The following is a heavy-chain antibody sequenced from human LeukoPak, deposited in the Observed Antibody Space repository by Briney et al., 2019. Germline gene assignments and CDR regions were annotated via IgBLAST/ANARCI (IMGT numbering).Heavy chain of an antibody. CDR3: ARTYRIGPFDY. CDR2: IYSGGST. CDR1: GFTVSSNY. V-gene: IGHV3-53*01. J-gene: IGHJ4*02. Sequence: GGSLRLSCAAPGFTVSSNYMSWVRQAPGKGLEWVSVIYSGGSTYYAYSVKGRFTISRDNSKNTLYLQMNSLRAEDTAVYYCARTYRIGPFDYWGQGTLVTVSS. D-gene: IGHD2-15*01.